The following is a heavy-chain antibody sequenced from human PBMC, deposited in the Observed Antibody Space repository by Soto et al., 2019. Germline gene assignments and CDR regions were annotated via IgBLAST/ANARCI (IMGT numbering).Heavy chain of an antibody. D-gene: IGHD2-2*01. J-gene: IGHJ5*02. V-gene: IGHV1-18*01. Sequence: SVKVSCNTSGYTFSNYGITWVRQAPGQPLEWLGWISLYSDGTNYAQKFQGRVSMTTDTSTTTAYMELRSLRSDDTAVYYCARVVPGAEAWFGPWGQGTLVTVSS. CDR2: ISLYSDGT. CDR3: ARVVPGAEAWFGP. CDR1: GYTFSNYG.